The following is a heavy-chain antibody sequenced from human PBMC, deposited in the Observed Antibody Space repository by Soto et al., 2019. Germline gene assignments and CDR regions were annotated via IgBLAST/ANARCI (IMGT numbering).Heavy chain of an antibody. CDR1: GYPVTAYY. Sequence: VQSGAVVKKPGASVTVSCSASGYPVTAYYMHWVRQAPGRGLEWMGGINPATGAAKYTQTFQGRVTMNRDTAPITVFLELSGLTSEDTAVFYCARGGGVGVAGSAAFDMWGQGTLVTVSS. J-gene: IGHJ3*02. V-gene: IGHV1-2*02. D-gene: IGHD3-3*01. CDR2: INPATGAA. CDR3: ARGGGVGVAGSAAFDM.